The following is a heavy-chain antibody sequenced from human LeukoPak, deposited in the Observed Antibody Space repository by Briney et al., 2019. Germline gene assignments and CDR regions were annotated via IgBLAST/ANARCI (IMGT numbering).Heavy chain of an antibody. V-gene: IGHV3-30-3*01. CDR3: ARLVGWNYDY. D-gene: IGHD1-1*01. Sequence: GGSLRLSCAASGFTFSTYAMHWVRQAPGKGLDWVADISYVGSSRSYADSVRGRFIISRDNSKSTLYVEMNSLRAEDTAVYYCARLVGWNYDYWGQGTLVTVSS. CDR1: GFTFSTYA. CDR2: ISYVGSSR. J-gene: IGHJ4*02.